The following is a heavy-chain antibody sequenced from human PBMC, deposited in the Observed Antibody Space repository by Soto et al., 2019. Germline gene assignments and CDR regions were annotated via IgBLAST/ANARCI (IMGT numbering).Heavy chain of an antibody. CDR2: ISGSGGST. J-gene: IGHJ6*02. D-gene: IGHD2-8*01. CDR1: GFTFSSDA. V-gene: IGHV3-23*01. CDR3: AKGGLPMGYYYGMDV. Sequence: EVQLLESGGGLVQPGGSLRLSCAASGFTFSSDAMSWVGPAQGKVLEWVSAISGSGGSTYYADSVKGRFTISRDNSKNTLYLQMNSLRAEDTAVYYCAKGGLPMGYYYGMDVWGQVTTVTVAS.